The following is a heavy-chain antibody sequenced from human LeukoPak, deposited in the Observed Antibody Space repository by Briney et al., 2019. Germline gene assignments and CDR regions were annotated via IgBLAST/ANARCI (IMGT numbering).Heavy chain of an antibody. CDR3: AREMTGISAADF. CDR1: GFSFSDSV. J-gene: IGHJ4*02. V-gene: IGHV3-30*04. D-gene: IGHD6-13*01. Sequence: PGGSLRLSCVASGFSFSDSVIHWVRQAPGKGLEWVAVISHDVKTTYYADSAKGRFTISRDNAKNSLYLQMNSLRAEDTAVYYCAREMTGISAADFWGQGTLVTVSS. CDR2: ISHDVKTT.